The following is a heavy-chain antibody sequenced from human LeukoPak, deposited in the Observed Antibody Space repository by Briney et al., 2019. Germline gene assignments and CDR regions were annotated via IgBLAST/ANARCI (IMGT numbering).Heavy chain of an antibody. J-gene: IGHJ4*02. Sequence: PGGSLRLSCAASGFTFSSYSMNWVRQAPGKGLEWVSSISGSSSYIYYADSVKGRFTISRDNAKNSLYLQMNSLRAEDTAVYYCARWGTGTGRPIDYWGQGTLVTVSS. CDR3: ARWGTGTGRPIDY. V-gene: IGHV3-21*01. CDR2: ISGSSSYI. D-gene: IGHD1-1*01. CDR1: GFTFSSYS.